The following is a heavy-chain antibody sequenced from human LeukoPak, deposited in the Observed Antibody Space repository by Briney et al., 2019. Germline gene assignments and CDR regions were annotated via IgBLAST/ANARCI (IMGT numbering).Heavy chain of an antibody. CDR1: GFSFSSYS. J-gene: IGHJ4*02. CDR3: ASRYCSGGSCYSGYYFDY. V-gene: IGHV3-7*01. D-gene: IGHD2-15*01. Sequence: PGGSLRLSCAASGFSFSSYSMNWVRQAPGKGLEWVANIKQDGSEKYYVDSVKGRFTISRDNAKNSLYLQMNSLRAEDTAVYYCASRYCSGGSCYSGYYFDYWGQGTLVTVSS. CDR2: IKQDGSEK.